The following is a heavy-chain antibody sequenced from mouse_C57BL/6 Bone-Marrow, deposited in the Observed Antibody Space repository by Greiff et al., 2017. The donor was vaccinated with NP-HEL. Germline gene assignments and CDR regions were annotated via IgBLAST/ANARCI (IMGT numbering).Heavy chain of an antibody. CDR3: ARDRGKYWYFDV. D-gene: IGHD2-1*01. J-gene: IGHJ1*03. Sequence: VQLVESGAELMKPGASVKLSCKATGYTFTGYWIEWVKQRPGHGLEWIGEILTGSGSTNYNEKFKGQATFTADTTTNTAYMQLSSLTTEDSAIYYCARDRGKYWYFDVWGTGTTVTVSS. CDR1: GYTFTGYW. V-gene: IGHV1-9*01. CDR2: ILTGSGST.